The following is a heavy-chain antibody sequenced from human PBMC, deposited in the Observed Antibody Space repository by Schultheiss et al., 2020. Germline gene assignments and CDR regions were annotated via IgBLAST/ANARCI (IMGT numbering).Heavy chain of an antibody. CDR3: ARDRDYVSRFDP. D-gene: IGHD3-16*01. CDR1: GGTFSSYA. V-gene: IGHV1-69*13. CDR2: IIPIFGTA. J-gene: IGHJ5*02. Sequence: SVKVSCKASGGTFSSYAISWVRQAPGQGLEWMGGIIPIFGTANYAQKFQGRVTITADESTSTAYMELSSLRSEDTAVYYCARDRDYVSRFDPWGQGTLVTVSS.